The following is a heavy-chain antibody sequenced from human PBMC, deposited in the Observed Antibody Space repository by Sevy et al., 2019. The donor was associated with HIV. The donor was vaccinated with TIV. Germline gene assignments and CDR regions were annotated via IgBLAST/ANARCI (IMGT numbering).Heavy chain of an antibody. Sequence: ASVKVSCKASGYSFTNYGIGWVRQAPGQWLEWMGWISGYNGYTNYAQNLQGRVTMTTDTSTSTAYMELRSLRSDDTAIYYCAKEGKNIRSWFDPWGQGTLLTVSS. CDR2: ISGYNGYT. CDR1: GYSFTNYG. J-gene: IGHJ5*02. D-gene: IGHD3-3*02. V-gene: IGHV1-18*01. CDR3: AKEGKNIRSWFDP.